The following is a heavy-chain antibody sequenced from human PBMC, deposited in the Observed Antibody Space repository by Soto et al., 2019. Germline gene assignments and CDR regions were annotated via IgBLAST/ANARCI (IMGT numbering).Heavy chain of an antibody. CDR2: IYYSGST. V-gene: IGHV4-39*01. J-gene: IGHJ4*02. CDR1: GGSISSSSYY. CDR3: ASPITVERPHD. D-gene: IGHD1-1*01. Sequence: SETLSLTCTVSGGSISSSSYYWGWIRQPPGKGLEWIGSIYYSGSTYYNPSLKSRVTISVDTSKNQFSLKLSSVTAADTAVYYCASPITVERPHDWGQGTLVTVSS.